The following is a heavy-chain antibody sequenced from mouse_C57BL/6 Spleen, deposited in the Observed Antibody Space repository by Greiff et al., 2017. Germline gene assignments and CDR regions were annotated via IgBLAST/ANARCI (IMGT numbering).Heavy chain of an antibody. CDR2: INPNYGTT. J-gene: IGHJ4*01. CDR1: GYSFTDYN. Sequence: EVQLQQSGPELVKPGASVKISCKASGYSFTDYNMNWVKQSNGTSLEWIGVINPNYGTTSYNQKFKGKATLTVDQSSSTAYMQLNSLTSEDSAVYYCAKDYDYDGDYYAMDYWGQGTSVTVAS. CDR3: AKDYDYDGDYYAMDY. D-gene: IGHD2-4*01. V-gene: IGHV1-39*01.